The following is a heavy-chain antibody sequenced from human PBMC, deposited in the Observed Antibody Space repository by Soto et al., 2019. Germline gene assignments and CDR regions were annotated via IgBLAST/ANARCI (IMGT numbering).Heavy chain of an antibody. CDR1: GYTFTSYY. CDR3: ARMMGYLLGVDHYYDGMDV. J-gene: IGHJ6*02. D-gene: IGHD3-16*01. CDR2: INPAAGDT. Sequence: QVQLVQSGPEVKKPGASVKVSCTASGYTFTSYYMHWVRQAPGQGLEWMGVINPAAGDTTYAEKVQGRVTMTRDTSTRTVYMDLSSLRSDDTAVYYCARMMGYLLGVDHYYDGMDVWGHGTTVTVAS. V-gene: IGHV1-46*01.